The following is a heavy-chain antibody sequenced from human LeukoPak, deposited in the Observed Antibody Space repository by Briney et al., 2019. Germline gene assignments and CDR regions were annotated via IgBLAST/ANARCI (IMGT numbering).Heavy chain of an antibody. Sequence: GESLRLSCAASGFRFSTFWMSWVRQAPGKGLDWVANINQNGGVKHYVDSVKGRFTISRDNAKNSLYLQMTSLRADDTAVYYYATSDDAAGTSWGQGTLVTVSS. V-gene: IGHV3-7*01. D-gene: IGHD6-25*01. J-gene: IGHJ5*02. CDR3: ATSDDAAGTS. CDR2: INQNGGVK. CDR1: GFRFSTFW.